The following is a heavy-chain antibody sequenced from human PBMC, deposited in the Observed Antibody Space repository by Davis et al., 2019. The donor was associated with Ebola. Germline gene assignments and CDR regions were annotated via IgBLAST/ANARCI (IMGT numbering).Heavy chain of an antibody. CDR1: GGPFSNYF. V-gene: IGHV4-34*01. Sequence: MPSETLSLTCAVYGGPFSNYFYSWIRQPPGNGLEWIGEINHSGSTNYNPSLKSRVTISVDTSKNQFSLRLSSVTAADTAVYYCASGRRLVQDYWGQGTLVTVSS. D-gene: IGHD6-13*01. CDR2: INHSGST. J-gene: IGHJ4*02. CDR3: ASGRRLVQDY.